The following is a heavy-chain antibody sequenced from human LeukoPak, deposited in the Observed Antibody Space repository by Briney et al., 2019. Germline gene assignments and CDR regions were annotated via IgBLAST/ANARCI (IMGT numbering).Heavy chain of an antibody. J-gene: IGHJ4*02. CDR2: IWYDGSNK. CDR3: AKDYDSSGYYPAPYYFDY. V-gene: IGHV3-33*06. CDR1: GFTFSSYG. Sequence: GGSLRLSCAASGFTFSSYGMHWVRQAPGKGLEWVAVIWYDGSNKYYADSVKGRFTISRDNSKNTLYLQMNSLRAEDTAVYYCAKDYDSSGYYPAPYYFDYWGQGTLVTVSS. D-gene: IGHD3-22*01.